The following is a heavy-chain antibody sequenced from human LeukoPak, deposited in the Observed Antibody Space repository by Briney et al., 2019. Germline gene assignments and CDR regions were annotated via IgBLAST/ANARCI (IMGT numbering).Heavy chain of an antibody. Sequence: ASVKVSCKASGYTFTGYYMHWVRQAPGQGLEWMGWINPNNGGTHYAQKFQGRVTMTRDTSISTAYMELSRLRSDDTAVYYCAREGVDWNHSVYYFDYWGQGTLVTVSS. V-gene: IGHV1-2*02. D-gene: IGHD1-1*01. CDR3: AREGVDWNHSVYYFDY. J-gene: IGHJ4*02. CDR1: GYTFTGYY. CDR2: INPNNGGT.